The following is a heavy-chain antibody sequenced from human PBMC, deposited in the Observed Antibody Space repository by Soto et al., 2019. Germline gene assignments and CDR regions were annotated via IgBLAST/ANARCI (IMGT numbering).Heavy chain of an antibody. D-gene: IGHD2-8*01. V-gene: IGHV1-2*04. CDR2: INPKSGGT. J-gene: IGHJ6*02. CDR3: ARGDSTDCSNGVCSFFYNHDMDV. CDR1: GYSFTDYH. Sequence: ASVKVSCKASGYSFTDYHIHWVRQAPGQGLEWLGRINPKSGGTSTAQKFQGWVTMTTDTSISTASMGLTRLTSDDTAIYYCARGDSTDCSNGVCSFFYNHDMDVWGQGTTVTVS.